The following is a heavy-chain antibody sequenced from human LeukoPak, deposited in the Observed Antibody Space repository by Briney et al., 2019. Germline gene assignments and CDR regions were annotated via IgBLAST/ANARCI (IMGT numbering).Heavy chain of an antibody. D-gene: IGHD1-26*01. V-gene: IGHV1-2*02. Sequence: ASVKVSCKASGYTFTGYYMHWVRQAPGQGLEWMGWINPNSGGTNYAQKFQGRVTMTRDTSISTAYMELSRLRSDDTAVYYCARDRETGSYYGIDYWGQGTLVTVSS. J-gene: IGHJ4*02. CDR3: ARDRETGSYYGIDY. CDR2: INPNSGGT. CDR1: GYTFTGYY.